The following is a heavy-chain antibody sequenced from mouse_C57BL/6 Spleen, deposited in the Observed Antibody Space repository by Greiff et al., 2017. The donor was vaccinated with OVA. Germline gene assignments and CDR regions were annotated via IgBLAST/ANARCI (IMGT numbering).Heavy chain of an antibody. CDR2: INPYNGGT. V-gene: IGHV1-19*01. D-gene: IGHD1-1*01. CDR3: ARSKGLLLREAWFAY. Sequence: EVQLQQSGPVLVKPGASVKMSCKASGYTFTDYYMNWVKQSHGKSLEWIGVINPYNGGTSYNQKFKGKATLTVDKSSSTAYMELNSLTSEDSAVYYCARSKGLLLREAWFAYWGQGTLVTVSA. CDR1: GYTFTDYY. J-gene: IGHJ3*01.